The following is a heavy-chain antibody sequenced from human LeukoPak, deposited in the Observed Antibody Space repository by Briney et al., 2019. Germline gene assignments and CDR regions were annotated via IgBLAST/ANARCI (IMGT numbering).Heavy chain of an antibody. V-gene: IGHV4-34*01. CDR3: ARDNSGWYFES. D-gene: IGHD5-12*01. J-gene: IGHJ4*02. CDR2: INHSGST. Sequence: SETLSLTCAVYGGSFSGYYWSWIRQPPGKGLEWIGEINHSGSTNYNPSLKSRVTISVDTSKNQFSLKLSSVTAADTAVYYCARDNSGWYFESWGQGILVTVSS. CDR1: GGSFSGYY.